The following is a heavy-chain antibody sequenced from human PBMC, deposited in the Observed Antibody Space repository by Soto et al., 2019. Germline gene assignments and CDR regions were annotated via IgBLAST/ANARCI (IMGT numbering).Heavy chain of an antibody. J-gene: IGHJ2*01. CDR2: TIPIFGTA. Sequence: EASVKVSCKASGGTFSSYAISWVRQAPGQGLEWMGGTIPIFGTANYAQKFQGRVTITADESTSTAYMELSSLRSEDTAVYYCARGTLWFGESNWYFDLWGRGTLVTVSS. CDR3: ARGTLWFGESNWYFDL. V-gene: IGHV1-69*13. D-gene: IGHD3-10*01. CDR1: GGTFSSYA.